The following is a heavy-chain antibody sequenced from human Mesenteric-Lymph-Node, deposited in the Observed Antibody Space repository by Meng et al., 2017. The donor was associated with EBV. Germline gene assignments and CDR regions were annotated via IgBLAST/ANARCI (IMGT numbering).Heavy chain of an antibody. CDR3: ARGLGGSGKYHFDF. CDR2: TYHSRSS. D-gene: IGHD3-10*01. Sequence: APDPGWVRHWGPLSLTCAVPDGSIYESHWWSWVRQPPGKGLEWIGETYHSRSSNYSPSLKSRVSMSVDNSKNQFSLTLHSVTAADTAVYYCARGLGGSGKYHFDFWGPGILVTVSS. CDR1: DGSIYESHW. J-gene: IGHJ4*02. V-gene: IGHV4-4*02.